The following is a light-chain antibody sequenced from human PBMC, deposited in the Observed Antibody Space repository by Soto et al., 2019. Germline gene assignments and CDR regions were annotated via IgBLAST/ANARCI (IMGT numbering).Light chain of an antibody. Sequence: EIVMTQSPATLSVSPGERATLSCRASQSVSSNLAWYQQKPGQAPSLLIYGASTRATGIPARFSGRESGTEFTLTISSLQSEDFAVYYCQQYNNWPRTFGQGTKLEIK. CDR3: QQYNNWPRT. V-gene: IGKV3-15*01. CDR2: GAS. J-gene: IGKJ2*02. CDR1: QSVSSN.